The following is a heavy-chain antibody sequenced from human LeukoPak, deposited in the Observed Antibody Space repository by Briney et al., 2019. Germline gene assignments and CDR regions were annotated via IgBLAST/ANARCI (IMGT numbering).Heavy chain of an antibody. Sequence: SETLSLTCAVYGGSFSGYYWSWIRQPPGKGLEWIGEINHSGSTNYNPSLKSRVTISVDTSKNQFSLKLSSVTAADTAVYYCARAAYSSGWWFDYWGKETLATVSS. CDR3: ARAAYSSGWWFDY. D-gene: IGHD6-19*01. V-gene: IGHV4-34*01. CDR2: INHSGST. J-gene: IGHJ4*02. CDR1: GGSFSGYY.